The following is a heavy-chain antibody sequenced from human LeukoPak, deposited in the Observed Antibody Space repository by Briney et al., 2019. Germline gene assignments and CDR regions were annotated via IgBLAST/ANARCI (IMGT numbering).Heavy chain of an antibody. J-gene: IGHJ4*02. CDR3: ARGPYDYVWGNYRYTAASFDY. CDR1: GYTFTAYD. Sequence: GASVKVSCNASGYTFTAYDMHWVRQAPGQWLEWMGRINPNRGGTTYAQHFQGRVTMTRDTSISTAYLELSSLRPDDTAMYYCARGPYDYVWGNYRYTAASFDYWGQGTLVTVSS. V-gene: IGHV1-2*06. D-gene: IGHD3-16*02. CDR2: INPNRGGT.